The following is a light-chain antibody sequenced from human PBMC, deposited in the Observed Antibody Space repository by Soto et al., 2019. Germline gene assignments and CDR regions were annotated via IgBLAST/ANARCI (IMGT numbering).Light chain of an antibody. CDR2: GAS. CDR1: QTINSH. J-gene: IGKJ2*02. CDR3: QQSYSTPPCT. V-gene: IGKV1-39*01. Sequence: DIQMTQSPSSLSASVGDRVTITCRASQTINSHLNWYQQKPGKAPKLLIYGASSLQRGVPSRFSGSGSGTDFTLTISSLQPEDFATYYCQQSYSTPPCTFGQGTNLDIK.